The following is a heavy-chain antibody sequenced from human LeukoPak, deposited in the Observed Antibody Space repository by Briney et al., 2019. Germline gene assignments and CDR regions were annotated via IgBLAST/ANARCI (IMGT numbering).Heavy chain of an antibody. CDR1: GFTFSDYY. CDR3: ARTPLYYGSAKSTEFDY. J-gene: IGHJ4*02. Sequence: KSGGSLRLSCAASGFTFSDYYMSWIRQAPGKGLEWVSYISSSGSTIYYADSVKGRFTISRDNAKNSLYLQMNSLRAEDTAVYYCARTPLYYGSAKSTEFDYWGQGILVTVSS. D-gene: IGHD3-10*01. CDR2: ISSSGSTI. V-gene: IGHV3-11*01.